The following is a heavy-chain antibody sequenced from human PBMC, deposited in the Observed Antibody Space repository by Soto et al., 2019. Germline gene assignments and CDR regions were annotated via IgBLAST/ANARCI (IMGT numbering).Heavy chain of an antibody. J-gene: IGHJ4*02. CDR2: INPSGGST. CDR1: GYTFTSYY. V-gene: IGHV1-46*03. D-gene: IGHD2-2*01. Sequence: ASVKVSCKASGYTFTSYYMHWVRQAPGQGLEWMGIINPSGGSTSYAQKFQGRVTMTRDTSTSTVYMELSSLRSEDTAVYYCARDLVKVSVNIVVVPAAILDYWGQGTLVTVSS. CDR3: ARDLVKVSVNIVVVPAAILDY.